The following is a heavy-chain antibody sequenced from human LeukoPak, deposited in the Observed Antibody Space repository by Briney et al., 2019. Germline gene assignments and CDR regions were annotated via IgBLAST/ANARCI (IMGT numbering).Heavy chain of an antibody. CDR1: GFTFSSHW. Sequence: GGSLKLSCAASGFTFSSHWMSWVRQGPGKGMELRANIKQDGSEKYYVDSVKGRFTISRDNAKNSLYLQMNSLRAEDTAVYYCARDQRYCSSSSCPWEPFDYWGQGSLVTVSS. CDR2: IKQDGSEK. J-gene: IGHJ4*02. CDR3: ARDQRYCSSSSCPWEPFDY. D-gene: IGHD2-2*01. V-gene: IGHV3-7*05.